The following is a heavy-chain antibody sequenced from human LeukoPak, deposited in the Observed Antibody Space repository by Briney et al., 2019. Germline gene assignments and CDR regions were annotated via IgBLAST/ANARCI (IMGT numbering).Heavy chain of an antibody. CDR3: ARDTITRKEYYDFWSGYYTPRGFDP. CDR2: ISSSSSYI. Sequence: GGSLRLSCAASGFTVSSNYMNWVRQAPGKGLEWVSSISSSSSYIYYADSVKGRFTISRDNAKNSLYLQMNSLRAEDTAVYYCARDTITRKEYYDFWSGYYTPRGFDPWGQGTLVTVSS. CDR1: GFTVSSNY. V-gene: IGHV3-21*01. D-gene: IGHD3-3*01. J-gene: IGHJ5*02.